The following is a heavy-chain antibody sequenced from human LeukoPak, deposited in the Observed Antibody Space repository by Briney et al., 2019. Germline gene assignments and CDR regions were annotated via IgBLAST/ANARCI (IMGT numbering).Heavy chain of an antibody. CDR3: ARAPYDSSGYIPYYFDY. J-gene: IGHJ4*02. CDR2: ISYDGSNK. V-gene: IGHV3-30-3*01. CDR1: GFTFSSYA. Sequence: GRSLRLSCAASGFTFSSYAMHWVRQAPGKGLEWVAVISYDGSNKYYADSVKGRFTISGDNSKNTLYLQMNSLRAEDTAVYYCARAPYDSSGYIPYYFDYWGQGTLVTVSS. D-gene: IGHD3-22*01.